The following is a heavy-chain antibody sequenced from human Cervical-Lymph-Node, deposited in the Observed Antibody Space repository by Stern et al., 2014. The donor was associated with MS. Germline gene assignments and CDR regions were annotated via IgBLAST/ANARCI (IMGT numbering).Heavy chain of an antibody. J-gene: IGHJ4*02. V-gene: IGHV1-18*04. D-gene: IGHD5-18*01. CDR3: ARDLPDTAMGTILDY. CDR2: ISAYNGNT. CDR1: GYTFTSYG. Sequence: VHLVESGAEVKKPGASVKVSCKASGYTFTSYGISWVRQAPGQGLEWMGWISAYNGNTNYAQKLQGRVTMTTDTSTSTAYMELRSLRSDDTAVYYCARDLPDTAMGTILDYWGQGTLVTVSS.